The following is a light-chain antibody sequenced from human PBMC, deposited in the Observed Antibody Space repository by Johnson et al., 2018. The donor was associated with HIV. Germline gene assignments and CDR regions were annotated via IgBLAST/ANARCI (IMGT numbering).Light chain of an antibody. J-gene: IGLJ1*01. Sequence: QSVLTQPPSVSAAPGQKVTISCSGSSSNIGNNYVSWYQQLPGTAPKLLIYDNNQRPSGIPDRFSGSKSGTSATLGITGLQTGDEADYYCGTWDSSLSAEAGFGSGTKVTVL. V-gene: IGLV1-51*01. CDR2: DNN. CDR1: SSNIGNNY. CDR3: GTWDSSLSAEAG.